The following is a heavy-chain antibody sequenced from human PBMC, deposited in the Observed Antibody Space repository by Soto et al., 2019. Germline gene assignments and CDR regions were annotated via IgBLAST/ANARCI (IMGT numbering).Heavy chain of an antibody. J-gene: IGHJ6*02. V-gene: IGHV4-30-4*01. CDR2: IYYSGST. CDR1: GGSISSGDYY. Sequence: SETLSLTCTVSGGSISSGDYYWSWIRQPPGKGLEWIGYIYYSGSTYYNPSLKSRVTISVDTSKNQYSLKLSSVTAADTAVYYCASTTVTTRLSGYYYGMDAWGQGTTVTVSS. D-gene: IGHD4-17*01. CDR3: ASTTVTTRLSGYYYGMDA.